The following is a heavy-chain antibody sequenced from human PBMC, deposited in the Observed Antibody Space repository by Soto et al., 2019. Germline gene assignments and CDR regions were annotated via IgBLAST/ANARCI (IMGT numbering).Heavy chain of an antibody. D-gene: IGHD5-12*01. CDR1: GFTFSDHY. Sequence: PGGSLRLSCAASGFTFSDHYMDWVRQAPGKGLEWIGRIKNKPKSYTTQYAASVKGRFTISRDDSINSLHLQMESLRADDTAVYYCARYIVATKYLDYWGQGTLVTVSS. J-gene: IGHJ4*02. V-gene: IGHV3-72*01. CDR3: ARYIVATKYLDY. CDR2: IKNKPKSYTT.